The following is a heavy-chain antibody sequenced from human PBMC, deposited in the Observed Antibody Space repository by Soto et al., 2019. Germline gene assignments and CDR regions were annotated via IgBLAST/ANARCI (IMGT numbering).Heavy chain of an antibody. Sequence: GGSLRLSCAASGFSFINAWMSWVRQLPGKGLEWVGHIKSKTDGGTADYAAPVKGRFTISRDDSKNTLYLQMNSLKTEDTAMFYCTTLNYGVDVWGQGTTVTVSS. V-gene: IGHV3-15*01. J-gene: IGHJ6*02. CDR3: TTLNYGVDV. CDR1: GFSFINAW. CDR2: IKSKTDGGTA.